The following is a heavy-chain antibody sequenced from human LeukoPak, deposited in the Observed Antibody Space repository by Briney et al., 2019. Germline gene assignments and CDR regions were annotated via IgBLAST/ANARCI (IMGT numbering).Heavy chain of an antibody. CDR1: GFTFSSYS. CDR3: ARGTSGYDWNFDY. J-gene: IGHJ4*02. CDR2: ISSSSSYI. Sequence: PGRSLRLSCAASGFTFSSYSMNWVRQAPGKWLEWVSSISSSSSYIYYADSVKGRFTITRDNAKNSLYLQMNSLRAEDTAVYYCARGTSGYDWNFDYWGQGTLVTVSS. V-gene: IGHV3-21*01. D-gene: IGHD5-12*01.